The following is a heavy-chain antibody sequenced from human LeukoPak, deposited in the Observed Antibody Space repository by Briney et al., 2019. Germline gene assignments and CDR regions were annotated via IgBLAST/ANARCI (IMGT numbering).Heavy chain of an antibody. CDR1: GGSISSGGYY. CDR2: IYYSGST. D-gene: IGHD3-22*01. J-gene: IGHJ4*02. V-gene: IGHV4-31*03. Sequence: PSETLSLTCTVSGGSISSGGYYWSWIRQHPGKGLEWIGYIYYSGSTYYNPSLKSRVTISVDTSKNQFSLKLSSVTAADTAVYYSARAHYYDSSFTRSYFDYWGQGTLVTVSS. CDR3: ARAHYYDSSFTRSYFDY.